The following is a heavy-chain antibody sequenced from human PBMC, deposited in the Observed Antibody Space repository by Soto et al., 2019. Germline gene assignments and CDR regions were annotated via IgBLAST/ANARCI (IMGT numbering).Heavy chain of an antibody. J-gene: IGHJ5*02. D-gene: IGHD6-13*01. Sequence: TGGSLRLSCAASGFTFSDYGMSWVRQASGKGLEWVSGVNWNGGTSGYAASVKGRFTISRDNAKGSLFLQMDSLKVEDTAFYFCARATASAGQNWFVPWCQGILVTVSS. CDR1: GFTFSDYG. CDR3: ARATASAGQNWFVP. CDR2: VNWNGGTS. V-gene: IGHV3-20*04.